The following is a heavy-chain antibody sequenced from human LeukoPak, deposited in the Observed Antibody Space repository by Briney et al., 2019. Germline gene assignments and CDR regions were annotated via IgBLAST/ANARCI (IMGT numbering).Heavy chain of an antibody. J-gene: IGHJ4*02. CDR3: ARDLHLGYSSFMG. CDR2: ISAYNGNT. D-gene: IGHD6-19*01. V-gene: IGHV1-18*01. Sequence: ASVKVSCKASGYTFTSYGISWVRQAPGQGLEWMGWISAYNGNTNYAQKLQGRVTMTTDTSTSTAYMELSSLRSEDTAVYYCARDLHLGYSSFMGWGQGTLVTVSS. CDR1: GYTFTSYG.